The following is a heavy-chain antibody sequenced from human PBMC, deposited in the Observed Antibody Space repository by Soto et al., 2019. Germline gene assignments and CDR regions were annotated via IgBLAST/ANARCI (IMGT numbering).Heavy chain of an antibody. J-gene: IGHJ4*02. D-gene: IGHD1-26*01. CDR2: IYHSGST. Sequence: SETLSLTCAVSGYSISSGYYWGWIRQPPGKGLEWIGSIYHSGSTYYNPSLKSRVPISVDTSKNQLSLKLSSVTAADTAVYYCASVYGEWESYFDYWGQGTLVTVSS. CDR3: ASVYGEWESYFDY. V-gene: IGHV4-38-2*01. CDR1: GYSISSGYY.